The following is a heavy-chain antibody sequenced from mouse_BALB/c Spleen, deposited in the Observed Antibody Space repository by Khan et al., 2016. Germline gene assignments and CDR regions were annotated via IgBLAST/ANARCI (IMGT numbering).Heavy chain of an antibody. CDR2: ISYSGST. CDR1: GYSITSDYA. CDR3: ARSAYDMYDWFAY. D-gene: IGHD2-14*01. V-gene: IGHV3-2*02. J-gene: IGHJ3*01. Sequence: EVKLEESGPGLVKPSQSLSLTCTVTGYSITSDYAWNWIRQFPGNKLEWMGYISYSGSTSYNPSLKSRISITRDTSKNQFFLQLNSVTTEDTATYYVARSAYDMYDWFAYWGQGTLVTVSA.